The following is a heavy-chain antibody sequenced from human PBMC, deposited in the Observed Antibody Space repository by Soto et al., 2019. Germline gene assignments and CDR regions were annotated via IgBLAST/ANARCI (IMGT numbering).Heavy chain of an antibody. CDR1: GGSISSYY. V-gene: IGHV4-59*01. J-gene: IGHJ5*02. Sequence: PSVTLSLTCTVSGGSISSYYWSWIRQPPGKGLEWIGYIYYSGSTNYNPSLKSRVTISVDTSKNQFSLRLSSVTAADTAVYYCARSYYDYVWGSYWFDPWGQGTLVTVSS. CDR3: ARSYYDYVWGSYWFDP. CDR2: IYYSGST. D-gene: IGHD3-16*01.